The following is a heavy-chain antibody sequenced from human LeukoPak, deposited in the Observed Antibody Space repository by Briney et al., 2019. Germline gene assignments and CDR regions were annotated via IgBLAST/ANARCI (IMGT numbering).Heavy chain of an antibody. V-gene: IGHV3-66*01. CDR2: IYNADTT. D-gene: IGHD5-18*01. CDR1: GFTVSSNY. J-gene: IGHJ4*02. Sequence: PGGSLRLSCAASGFTVSSNYMNWARQAPGKGLEWVSVIYNADTTFYADSVKGRFSISRDNSKNTLYLQMNSLRAEDTAVYFCARGRRSGYSYGFYFDYWGQGTLVTVSS. CDR3: ARGRRSGYSYGFYFDY.